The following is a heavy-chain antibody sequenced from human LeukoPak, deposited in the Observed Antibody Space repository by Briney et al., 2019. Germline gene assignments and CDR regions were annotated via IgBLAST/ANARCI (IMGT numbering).Heavy chain of an antibody. CDR3: AKTYRDDNRIDY. CDR1: GFTFSSYA. D-gene: IGHD1-1*01. V-gene: IGHV3-23*01. J-gene: IGHJ4*02. Sequence: PGASLRLSCAASGFTFSSYAMSWVRQAPGKGLEWVSAISGSGGSTYYADSVKGRFTISRDNSKNTLYLQMYSLRAEDTAVYYCAKTYRDDNRIDYWGQGTLVTVSS. CDR2: ISGSGGST.